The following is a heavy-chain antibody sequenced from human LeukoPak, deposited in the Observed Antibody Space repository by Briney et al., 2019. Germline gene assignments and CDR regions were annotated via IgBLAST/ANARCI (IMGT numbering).Heavy chain of an antibody. CDR3: ARASKSTAAAGY. J-gene: IGHJ4*02. CDR1: GGSISSSSYY. D-gene: IGHD6-13*01. V-gene: IGHV4-61*05. CDR2: IYYSGST. Sequence: SETLSLTCTVSGGSISSSSYYWGWIHQPPGKGLEWIGYIYYSGSTNYNPSLKSRVTISVDTSKNQFSLKLSSVTAADTAVYYCARASKSTAAAGYWGQGTLVTVSS.